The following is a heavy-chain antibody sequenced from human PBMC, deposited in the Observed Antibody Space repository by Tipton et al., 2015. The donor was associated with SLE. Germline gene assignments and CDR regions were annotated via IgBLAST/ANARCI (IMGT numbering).Heavy chain of an antibody. Sequence: LRLSCAVYGGSFSGYYWSWIRQPPGKGLEWIGYIYTSGSTNYNPSLKSRVTISVDTSKNQFSLKLSSVTAADTAVYYCARSWDSSWYAHFDYWGQGTLVTVSS. V-gene: IGHV4-4*09. D-gene: IGHD6-13*01. CDR3: ARSWDSSWYAHFDY. CDR2: IYTSGST. J-gene: IGHJ4*02. CDR1: GGSFSGYY.